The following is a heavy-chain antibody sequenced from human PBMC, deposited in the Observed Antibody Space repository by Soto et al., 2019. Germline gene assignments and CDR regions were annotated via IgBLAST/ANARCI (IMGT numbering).Heavy chain of an antibody. D-gene: IGHD2-2*01. Sequence: EVQLLESGGGLVQPGGSLRLSCAASGFTFSTYDMSWVRQATGKGLEWVSAISGNGGSTYYADSVKGRCTISRDNSKNTLYLQMNSLRAEDTAVYYCAKDQLKGSTSSPFDPWGQGTLVTVSS. J-gene: IGHJ5*02. CDR3: AKDQLKGSTSSPFDP. V-gene: IGHV3-23*01. CDR2: ISGNGGST. CDR1: GFTFSTYD.